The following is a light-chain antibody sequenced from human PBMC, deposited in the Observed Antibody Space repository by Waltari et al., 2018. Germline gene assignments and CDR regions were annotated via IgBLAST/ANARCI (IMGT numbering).Light chain of an antibody. CDR2: DVS. J-gene: IGKJ4*01. CDR1: QDITNY. CDR3: QQNDNLPPT. V-gene: IGKV1-33*01. Sequence: DIQMTQSPSSLSASVGDRVTITCQASQDITNYLNWYHQKPEKAPKLLIYDVSKLETGVPSRFTGSGSGTGCSFTVSSLQPEDIGTYYCQQNDNLPPTFSRGTKVEIK.